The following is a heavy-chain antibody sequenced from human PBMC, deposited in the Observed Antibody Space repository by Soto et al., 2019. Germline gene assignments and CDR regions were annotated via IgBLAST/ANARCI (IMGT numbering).Heavy chain of an antibody. CDR2: ISGSGDST. CDR3: ARRGPGTYFDY. D-gene: IGHD6-13*01. J-gene: IGHJ4*02. V-gene: IGHV3-23*01. Sequence: GSLRLSCAASGFTFSSYARNWVRQAPGKGLEWVSVISGSGDSTYYADSVKGRFTISRDNSKNTLYLQMNSLRTEDTAVYYCARRGPGTYFDYWGQGTLVTVSS. CDR1: GFTFSSYA.